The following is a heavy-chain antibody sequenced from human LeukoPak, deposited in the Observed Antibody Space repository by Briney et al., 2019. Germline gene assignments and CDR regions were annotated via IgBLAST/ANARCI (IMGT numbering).Heavy chain of an antibody. Sequence: SETLSLTCTVSGGSISSSSYYWGWIRQPPGKGLEWIGSIYYSGSTYYNPSLKSRVTISVDTSKNQFSLKLSSVTAADTAVYYCASYGSGESFDYWGQGTLVTVSS. CDR2: IYYSGST. D-gene: IGHD3-10*01. V-gene: IGHV4-39*01. J-gene: IGHJ4*02. CDR3: ASYGSGESFDY. CDR1: GGSISSSSYY.